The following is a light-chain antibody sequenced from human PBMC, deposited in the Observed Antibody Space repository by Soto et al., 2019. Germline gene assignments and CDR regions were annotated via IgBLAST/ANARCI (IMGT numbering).Light chain of an antibody. J-gene: IGKJ1*01. CDR3: QQYYSFAPWT. CDR1: QGISSY. V-gene: IGKV1-8*01. CDR2: AAS. Sequence: AIWMTQSPSSLSASTGDRVTITCRASQGISSYLAWYQQKPGKAPKLLIYAASTLQSGVPSRFSGSGSGTDFTLTISSLQSEDFASYYCQQYYSFAPWTFGRGTKVDIK.